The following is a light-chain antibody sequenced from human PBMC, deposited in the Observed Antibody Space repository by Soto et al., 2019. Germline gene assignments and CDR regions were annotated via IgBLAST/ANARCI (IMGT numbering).Light chain of an antibody. CDR2: DVS. CDR1: SSDIGAYDY. CDR3: SSFADSSARDYV. Sequence: QSVLTQPASVSGSPGQSVTISCTGTSSDIGAYDYVSWYQQHPGGVPKLLIYDVSSRPSGVSSRFSGAKSGNTACLTISGLQADDESDYYCSSFADSSARDYVFGSGTKVTVL. J-gene: IGLJ1*01. V-gene: IGLV2-14*03.